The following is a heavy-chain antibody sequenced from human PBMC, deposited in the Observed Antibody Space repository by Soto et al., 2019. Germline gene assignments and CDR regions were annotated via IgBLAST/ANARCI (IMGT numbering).Heavy chain of an antibody. D-gene: IGHD3-10*01. CDR1: GGSISSGGYY. CDR3: ANDSPAPYYYGSGSYTGFDY. V-gene: IGHV4-31*03. J-gene: IGHJ4*02. Sequence: QVQLQESGPGLVKPSQTLSLTCTVSGGSISSGGYYWSWIRQHPGKGLEWIGYTYYSGSTYYTPSLKSRVTISVDTSKNTFSLKLSSVTAADTAVYSCANDSPAPYYYGSGSYTGFDYWGKGTLVTVSS. CDR2: TYYSGST.